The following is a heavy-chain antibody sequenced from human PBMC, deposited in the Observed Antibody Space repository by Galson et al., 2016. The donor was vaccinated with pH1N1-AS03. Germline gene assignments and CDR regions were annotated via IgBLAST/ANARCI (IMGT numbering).Heavy chain of an antibody. D-gene: IGHD1-26*01. CDR1: GYIFTGFY. J-gene: IGHJ6*02. CDR2: INPNNGVT. CDR3: ARDPRGPCSSATCATTYYFGMDV. V-gene: IGHV1-2*04. Sequence: SVKGSCKASGYIFTGFYVHWVRQAPGQGLEWMGWINPNNGVTNYAQKFQAWVTMTGDTSISTAYMELYGLKSDDTAVYYCARDPRGPCSSATCATTYYFGMDVWGQGTTVIVSS.